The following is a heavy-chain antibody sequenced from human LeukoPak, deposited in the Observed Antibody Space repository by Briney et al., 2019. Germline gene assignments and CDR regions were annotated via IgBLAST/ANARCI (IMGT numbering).Heavy chain of an antibody. V-gene: IGHV3-23*01. J-gene: IGHJ4*02. Sequence: PGGSLRLSCAASGFTFSSYAMSWVRQAPGKRLEWVSAISGSGGSTYYADSVKGRFTISRDNSKNTLYLQMNSLRAEDTAVYYCAKDLGYYDSSGYQTGFDYWGQGTLVTVSS. CDR1: GFTFSSYA. CDR3: AKDLGYYDSSGYQTGFDY. CDR2: ISGSGGST. D-gene: IGHD3-22*01.